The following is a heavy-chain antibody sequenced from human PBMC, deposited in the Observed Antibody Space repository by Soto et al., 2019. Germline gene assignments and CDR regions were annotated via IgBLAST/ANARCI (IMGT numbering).Heavy chain of an antibody. V-gene: IGHV4-34*01. CDR3: ARGGIAARSSYYYGMDV. J-gene: IGHJ6*02. CDR2: INHSGST. CDR1: GGSFSGYY. D-gene: IGHD6-6*01. Sequence: SETLSLTCAVYGGSFSGYYWSWIRQPPGKGLEWIGEINHSGSTNYKPSLKSRVTISVDTYKNQFSLKPSSVTAADTAVYYCARGGIAARSSYYYGMDVWGQGTTVTVSS.